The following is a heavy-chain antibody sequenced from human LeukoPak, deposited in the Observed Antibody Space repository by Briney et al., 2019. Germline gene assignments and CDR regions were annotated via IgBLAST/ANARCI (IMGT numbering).Heavy chain of an antibody. CDR3: AKDIVPAAISGWFDP. V-gene: IGHV3-23*01. CDR2: ISGSGGST. CDR1: GFTFSSYA. D-gene: IGHD2-2*02. Sequence: GGSLRLSCAASGFTFSSYAMSWVRQAPGEGLEWVSAISGSGGSTYYADSVKGRFTISRDNSKNTLYLQMNSLRAEDTAVYYCAKDIVPAAISGWFDPWGQGTLVTVSS. J-gene: IGHJ5*02.